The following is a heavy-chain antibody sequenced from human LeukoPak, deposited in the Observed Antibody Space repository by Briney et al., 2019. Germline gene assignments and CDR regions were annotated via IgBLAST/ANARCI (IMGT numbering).Heavy chain of an antibody. J-gene: IGHJ4*02. CDR1: GFTLSFNV. CDR2: VSHDGSSK. CDR3: VQDKSNSWSLDN. Sequence: PGGSLRLSCTASGFTLSFNVIHWVRQAPGKGLEWVSRVSHDGSSKQYLDSVKGRFTISRDNSKNTVYLQMDSLRAEDTAVYYCVQDKSNSWSLDNWGQGTLVTVSS. D-gene: IGHD2/OR15-2a*01. V-gene: IGHV3-30*18.